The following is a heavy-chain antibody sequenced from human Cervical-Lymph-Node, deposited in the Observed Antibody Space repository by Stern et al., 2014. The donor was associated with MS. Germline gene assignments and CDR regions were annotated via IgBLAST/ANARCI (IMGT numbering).Heavy chain of an antibody. CDR1: GGTFTTHP. V-gene: IGHV1-69*14. J-gene: IGHJ4*02. CDR3: ASSLVASGH. CDR2: IIPFLNTA. D-gene: IGHD2-8*02. Sequence: QVQLVQSGAEVKKPGSSVKVSCKASGGTFTTHPITWWRQAPGQGLEWMGGIIPFLNTANYAQKFQGRITITADKSTGTTYMEISGLRSDDTAVYYCASSLVASGHWGQGTLVIVS.